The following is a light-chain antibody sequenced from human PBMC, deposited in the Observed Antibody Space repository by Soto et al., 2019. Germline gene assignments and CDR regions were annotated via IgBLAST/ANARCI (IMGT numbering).Light chain of an antibody. J-gene: IGKJ3*01. CDR2: GVS. CDR3: QQFGTSSLVT. V-gene: IGKV3-20*01. Sequence: EFVLTQSPGTLSLSPGERATLSCRASQTVRNNYLAWYQQKPGQAPRLLISGVSSRATGIPDRFSGSGSGTDFILTISRVEPEDFAVYYCQQFGTSSLVTFGPGTKVDIK. CDR1: QTVRNNY.